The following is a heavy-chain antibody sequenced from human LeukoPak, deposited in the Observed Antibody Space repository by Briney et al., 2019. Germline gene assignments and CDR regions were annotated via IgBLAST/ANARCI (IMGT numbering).Heavy chain of an antibody. CDR1: GYTFTSYG. V-gene: IGHV1-18*01. Sequence: ASVKVSCKASGYTFTSYGISWVRQAPGQGLEWMGWISAYNGNTNYAQKLQGRVTMTTDTSTSTAYMELRSLRSDDTAVYYCARDLVAAAGHNWFDPWGQGTLVTVSS. CDR3: ARDLVAAAGHNWFDP. D-gene: IGHD6-13*01. CDR2: ISAYNGNT. J-gene: IGHJ5*02.